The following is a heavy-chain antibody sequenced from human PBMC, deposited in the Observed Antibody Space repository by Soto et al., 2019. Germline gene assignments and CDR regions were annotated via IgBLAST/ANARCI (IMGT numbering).Heavy chain of an antibody. J-gene: IGHJ4*02. CDR2: ISSSGSTI. V-gene: IGHV3-48*03. CDR1: GFTFSSYE. Sequence: GGSLRLSCAASGFTFSSYEMNWVRQAPGKGLEWVSYISSSGSTIYYADSVKGRFTISRDNAKNSLYLQMNSLRAEDTAVYYCARDGVAVAGVDYWGQGTLVTVS. D-gene: IGHD6-19*01. CDR3: ARDGVAVAGVDY.